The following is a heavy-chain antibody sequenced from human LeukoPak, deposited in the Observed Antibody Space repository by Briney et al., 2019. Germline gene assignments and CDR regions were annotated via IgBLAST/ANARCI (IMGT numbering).Heavy chain of an antibody. Sequence: GRSLRLSCAASGFTFSSYDIHWVRQAPGKGLKWVAVIWYDGSNKYYADSVKGRFIISRDNSKNTLYLQMHSLRAEDTAVYYCARDSHKFDSSGYYPDAFDIWGQGTMVTVSS. CDR2: IWYDGSNK. V-gene: IGHV3-33*01. CDR1: GFTFSSYD. D-gene: IGHD3-22*01. CDR3: ARDSHKFDSSGYYPDAFDI. J-gene: IGHJ3*02.